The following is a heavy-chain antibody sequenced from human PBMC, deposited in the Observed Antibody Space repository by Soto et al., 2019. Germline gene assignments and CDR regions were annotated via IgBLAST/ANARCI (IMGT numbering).Heavy chain of an antibody. Sequence: QVQLVQSGAEVKKPGSSVKVSCKASGGTFSSYTISWVRQAHGQGLEWMGRIIPILGIANYAQKFQGRVTITSDKSTSTAYMELSSLRSEDTAVYYCAYYGSGSRPFDYWGQGTLVTVSS. CDR2: IIPILGIA. V-gene: IGHV1-69*02. CDR1: GGTFSSYT. D-gene: IGHD3-10*01. J-gene: IGHJ4*02. CDR3: AYYGSGSRPFDY.